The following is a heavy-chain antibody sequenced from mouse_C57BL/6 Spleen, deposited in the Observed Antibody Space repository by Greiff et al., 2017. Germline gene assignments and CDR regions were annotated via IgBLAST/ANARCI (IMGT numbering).Heavy chain of an antibody. CDR2: IDPSDSYT. D-gene: IGHD1-1*01. J-gene: IGHJ4*01. CDR3: ARSGIYYYGSPYAMDY. CDR1: GYTFTSYW. Sequence: VQLQQSGAELVKPGASVKLSCKASGYTFTSYWMQWVKQRPGQGLEWIGEIDPSDSYTNYNQKFKGKATLTVDTSSSTAYMQLSSLTSEDSAVYYCARSGIYYYGSPYAMDYWGQGTSVTVSS. V-gene: IGHV1-50*01.